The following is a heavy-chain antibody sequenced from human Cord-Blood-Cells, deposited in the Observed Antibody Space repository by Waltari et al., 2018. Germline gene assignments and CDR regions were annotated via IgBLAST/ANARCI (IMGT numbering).Heavy chain of an antibody. CDR2: INPNSGGT. Sequence: QVQRVQSGAEVTPPRASVQVSCKSSGNPFTGYCMHWGRQTPGQGLERLGWINPNSGGTNYGQKCQGWVTMTRDTSTSTAYMELSRLTSYDTAVYYCARDLRITGTLAFDSWGQGTMVTVSS. D-gene: IGHD1-7*01. V-gene: IGHV1-2*04. J-gene: IGHJ3*02. CDR3: ARDLRITGTLAFDS. CDR1: GNPFTGYC.